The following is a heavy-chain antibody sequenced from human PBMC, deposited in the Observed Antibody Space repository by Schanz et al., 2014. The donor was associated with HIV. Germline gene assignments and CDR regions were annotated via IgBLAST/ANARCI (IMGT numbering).Heavy chain of an antibody. CDR2: ISGNSRYI. CDR3: ARGSGPYYYYYGMDV. Sequence: EVQLVESGGGLVKPGGSLRLSCAASGFIFSSYTIYWVRQTPEKGLEWVSSISGNSRYIYYAESVKGRFTISRDNAKNSLYLQMNFMRAEDTAVYYCARGSGPYYYYYGMDVWGHGTTVTVSS. D-gene: IGHD3-10*01. V-gene: IGHV3-21*02. CDR1: GFIFSSYT. J-gene: IGHJ6*02.